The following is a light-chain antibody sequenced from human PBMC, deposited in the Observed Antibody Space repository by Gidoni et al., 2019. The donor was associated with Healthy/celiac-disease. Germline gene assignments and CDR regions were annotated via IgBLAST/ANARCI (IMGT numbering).Light chain of an antibody. Sequence: EIVLTQSPATLSLSPGERATLSCRASQSVSSYLAWYQQKPGQAHRLLIYDASNRATGIPARFSGSGSVTDFTLTISSREPEDFAVYYCQQRSNCPLTFXQXTRLEIK. CDR2: DAS. V-gene: IGKV3-11*01. CDR1: QSVSSY. J-gene: IGKJ5*01. CDR3: QQRSNCPLT.